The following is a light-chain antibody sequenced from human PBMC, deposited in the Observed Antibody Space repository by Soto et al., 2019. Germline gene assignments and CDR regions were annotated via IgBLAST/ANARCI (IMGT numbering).Light chain of an antibody. Sequence: QSALTQPRSVSGSPGQSVTISCTGTSSDVGDYNYVSWYQQHPGKAPKLMIYDVSKRPSGVPDRFSGSKSGNTASLTISGLQAEDEADYYCCSYARSYILCVFGTGTKLTVL. V-gene: IGLV2-11*01. CDR3: CSYARSYILCV. CDR1: SSDVGDYNY. J-gene: IGLJ1*01. CDR2: DVS.